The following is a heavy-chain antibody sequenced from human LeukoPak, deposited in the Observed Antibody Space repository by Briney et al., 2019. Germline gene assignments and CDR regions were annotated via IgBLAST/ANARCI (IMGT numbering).Heavy chain of an antibody. V-gene: IGHV4-59*01. Sequence: SETLSLTCTVSGRSISSYYWSWIRQPPGKGLEWIGYIYYTGSTNLHPSLKSRLTLSVDTSKNQFSLRLSSVTAAETAIYYCARRITVAATNWFDPWGQGTLVTVSS. D-gene: IGHD6-19*01. CDR2: IYYTGST. J-gene: IGHJ5*02. CDR1: GRSISSYY. CDR3: ARRITVAATNWFDP.